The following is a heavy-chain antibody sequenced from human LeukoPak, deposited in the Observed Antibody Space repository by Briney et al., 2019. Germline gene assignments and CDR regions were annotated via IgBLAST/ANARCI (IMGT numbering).Heavy chain of an antibody. CDR3: AREIDSSGWRHFDY. Sequence: PSETLSLTCTVSGGSISSSSYYWGWIRQPPGKGLEWIGSIYYSGSTYYNPSLKSRVTISVDTSKNQFSLELSSVTAADTAVYYCAREIDSSGWRHFDYWGQGTLVTVSS. CDR1: GGSISSSSYY. J-gene: IGHJ4*02. D-gene: IGHD6-19*01. CDR2: IYYSGST. V-gene: IGHV4-39*07.